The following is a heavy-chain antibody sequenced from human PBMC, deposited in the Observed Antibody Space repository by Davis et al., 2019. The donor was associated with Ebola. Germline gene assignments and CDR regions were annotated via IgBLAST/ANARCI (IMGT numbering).Heavy chain of an antibody. CDR3: AKQLFWFGEETT. Sequence: GGSLSLSCAASGFTFGNYVMSWVPQVPGKGLEWVSGISASGVTTYDAASVKGRFTISRDNSNSTLFLQMNSLRAEDTAVYYCAKQLFWFGEETTWGQGTLVAVSS. J-gene: IGHJ5*02. CDR2: ISASGVTT. CDR1: GFTFGNYV. V-gene: IGHV3-23*01. D-gene: IGHD3-10*01.